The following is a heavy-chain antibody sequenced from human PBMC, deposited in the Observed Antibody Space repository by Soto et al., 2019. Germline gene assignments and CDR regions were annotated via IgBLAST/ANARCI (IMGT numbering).Heavy chain of an antibody. CDR1: GYTFTSYA. CDR2: INAGNGNT. D-gene: IGHD2-2*03. CDR3: ARDQRPLVDIVVVPAATLDY. Sequence: ASVKVSCKASGYTFTSYAMHWVRQAPGQRLEWMGWINAGNGNTKYSQKFQGRVTITRDTSASTAYMALSSLRSEDTAVYYCARDQRPLVDIVVVPAATLDYWGQGTLVTVSS. J-gene: IGHJ4*02. V-gene: IGHV1-3*01.